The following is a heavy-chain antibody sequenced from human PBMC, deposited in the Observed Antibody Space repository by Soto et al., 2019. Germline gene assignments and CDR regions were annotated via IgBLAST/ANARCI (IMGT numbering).Heavy chain of an antibody. J-gene: IGHJ4*02. D-gene: IGHD3-22*01. CDR1: GGSVSSGSYY. CDR3: ARASPYLVVIAEYYFDY. V-gene: IGHV4-61*01. Sequence: QVQLQESGAGLVKPSETLSLTCTVSGGSVSSGSYYWSWIRQPPGKGLEWIGYIYYSGSTNYNPSLKSRVTISVDTSKNQFSLKLSSVTAADTAVYYCARASPYLVVIAEYYFDYWGQGTLVTVSS. CDR2: IYYSGST.